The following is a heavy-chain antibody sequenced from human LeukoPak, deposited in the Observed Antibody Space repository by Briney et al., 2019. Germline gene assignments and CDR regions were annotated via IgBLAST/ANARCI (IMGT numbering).Heavy chain of an antibody. CDR2: INPSGGST. CDR3: ALDSSSYYSFDS. J-gene: IGHJ4*02. D-gene: IGHD6-6*01. V-gene: IGHV1-46*01. CDR1: GNTFTSYY. Sequence: ASVKVSCKASGNTFTSYYMHWVRQAPGQGLEWMGIINPSGGSTSYAQKFQGRDTMTRDMSTSTVYMELSSLRSEDTGVSFCALDSSSYYSFDSWGQGTLVTASS.